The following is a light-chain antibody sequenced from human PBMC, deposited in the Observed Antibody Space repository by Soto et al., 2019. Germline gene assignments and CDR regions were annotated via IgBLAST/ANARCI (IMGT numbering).Light chain of an antibody. J-gene: IGLJ7*01. Sequence: QAVVTQPPSVSGAPGQRVTISCTGISSNIGAGYDVHWYQQLPGTAPKLLIYSNNNRPSGVPDRFSGSKSGTSASLAITGLQAEDEADYYCQSYDSSLSGSVFGGGTQLTVL. CDR3: QSYDSSLSGSV. CDR2: SNN. V-gene: IGLV1-40*01. CDR1: SSNIGAGYD.